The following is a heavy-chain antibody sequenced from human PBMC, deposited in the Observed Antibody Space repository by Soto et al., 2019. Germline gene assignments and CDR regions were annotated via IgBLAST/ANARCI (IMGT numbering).Heavy chain of an antibody. D-gene: IGHD6-19*01. Sequence: QVQLQESGPGLVKPSETLSLTCTVSGGSISSYFWSWIRQPPGKGLEWIGYIYYSGNTNYNPSLKSRVTISVDTSKNQFSLKLSSVTAADTTVYYCARAENVAVAGLWDYWGQGTLVTVSS. CDR3: ARAENVAVAGLWDY. CDR1: GGSISSYF. CDR2: IYYSGNT. J-gene: IGHJ4*02. V-gene: IGHV4-59*01.